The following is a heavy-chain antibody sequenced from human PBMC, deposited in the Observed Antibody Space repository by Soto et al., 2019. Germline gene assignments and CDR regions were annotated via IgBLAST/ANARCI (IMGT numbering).Heavy chain of an antibody. Sequence: SETLSLTCTVSGGSISRSSYYWGWIRQPPGKGLEWIGSIYYSGSTYYNPSLKSRVTISVDTSKNQFSLKLSSVTAADTAVYYCARSGMAAPGIDLWFDPWGQGTLVTVSS. J-gene: IGHJ5*02. V-gene: IGHV4-39*01. CDR3: ARSGMAAPGIDLWFDP. CDR1: GGSISRSSYY. CDR2: IYYSGST. D-gene: IGHD6-13*01.